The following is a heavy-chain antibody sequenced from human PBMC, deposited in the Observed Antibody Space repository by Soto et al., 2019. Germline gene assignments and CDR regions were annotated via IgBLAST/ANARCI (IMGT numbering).Heavy chain of an antibody. CDR2: IYYSGST. D-gene: IGHD2-15*01. CDR3: ARHVGYCSGGSCYPNWFDP. CDR1: GGSISSYY. J-gene: IGHJ5*02. V-gene: IGHV4-59*08. Sequence: SETLSLTCTVSGGSISSYYWSWIRQPPGKGLEWIGYIYYSGSTNYNPSLKSRVTISVDTSKNQFSLKLSSVTAADTAVYYCARHVGYCSGGSCYPNWFDPWGQGTLVTVSS.